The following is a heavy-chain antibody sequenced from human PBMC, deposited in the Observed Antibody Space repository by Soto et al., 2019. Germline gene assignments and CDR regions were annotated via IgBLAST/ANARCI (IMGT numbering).Heavy chain of an antibody. Sequence: WGSLRLSCAASGFTFSTYSMNWVRQAPGKGLEWVSYISSSGSTMYYTDSVKGRFTIYRDNAKNSLYLQMNSLRDDDTAVYYCARDRECSGGTCYNYFDYWGQGTLVTVSS. D-gene: IGHD2-15*01. J-gene: IGHJ4*02. V-gene: IGHV3-48*02. CDR1: GFTFSTYS. CDR2: ISSSGSTM. CDR3: ARDRECSGGTCYNYFDY.